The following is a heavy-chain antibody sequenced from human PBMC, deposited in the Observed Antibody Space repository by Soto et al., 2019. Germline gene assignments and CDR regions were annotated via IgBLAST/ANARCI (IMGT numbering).Heavy chain of an antibody. CDR3: ARGGETYYDILTGYFDY. CDR2: IYYSGST. CDR1: GGSISSYY. V-gene: IGHV4-59*01. D-gene: IGHD3-9*01. Sequence: SETLSLTCTVSGGSISSYYWSWIRQPPGKGLEWIGYIYYSGSTNYNPSLKSRVTISVDTSKNQFSLKLSSVTAADTAVYYCARGGETYYDILTGYFDYWGQGTLVTVSS. J-gene: IGHJ4*02.